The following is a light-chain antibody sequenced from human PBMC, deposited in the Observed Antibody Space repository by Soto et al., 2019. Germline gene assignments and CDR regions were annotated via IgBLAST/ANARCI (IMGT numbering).Light chain of an antibody. CDR2: GAS. V-gene: IGKV3-20*01. CDR3: QHYDSLPIT. J-gene: IGKJ5*01. Sequence: IVLTQSPCTLSLSPCETATLSCRAGPSVSSSYLAWYQQKPGQPPRLLIYGASSRATGIPDRFSGSGSGTDFTLTISRLEPEDFAVFYCQHYDSLPITFGQGTRLEIK. CDR1: PSVSSSY.